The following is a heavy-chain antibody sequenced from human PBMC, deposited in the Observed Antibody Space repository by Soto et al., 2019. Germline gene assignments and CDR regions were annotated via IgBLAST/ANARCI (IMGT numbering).Heavy chain of an antibody. Sequence: PSQTLSLTCAISGDSVSSNSAAWNWIRQSPSRGLEWLGRTYYRSKWYNDYAVSVKSRITINPDTSKNQFSLQLNSVTPEDTAVYYCARLDYKTRHPTSFWKYSSYGMGCWGPGTTVNVSS. J-gene: IGHJ6*02. CDR3: ARLDYKTRHPTSFWKYSSYGMGC. CDR2: TYYRSKWYN. CDR1: GDSVSSNSAA. V-gene: IGHV6-1*01. D-gene: IGHD3-3*01.